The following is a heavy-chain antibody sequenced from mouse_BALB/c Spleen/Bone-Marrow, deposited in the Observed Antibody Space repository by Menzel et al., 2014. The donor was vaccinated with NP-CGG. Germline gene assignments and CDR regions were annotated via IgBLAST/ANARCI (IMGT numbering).Heavy chain of an antibody. D-gene: IGHD1-1*01. Sequence: VKLMESGPGLVAPSQSLSITCTVSGFSLSSYGVHWVRQPPGKGLEWLGVIWAGGSTNYNSALMSRLSISKDNSKSQVFLKMNSLQTDDTAMYYCARPYYYGSYYAMDYWGQGISVTVSS. CDR3: ARPYYYGSYYAMDY. V-gene: IGHV2-9*02. CDR1: GFSLSSYG. CDR2: IWAGGST. J-gene: IGHJ4*01.